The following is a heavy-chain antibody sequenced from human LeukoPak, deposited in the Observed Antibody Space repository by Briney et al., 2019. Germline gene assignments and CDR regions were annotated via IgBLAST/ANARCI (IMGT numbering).Heavy chain of an antibody. CDR3: ARDRNYGSGNDAFDI. V-gene: IGHV3-20*04. J-gene: IGHJ3*02. CDR2: INWNGGST. CDR1: GFTFDDYG. D-gene: IGHD3-10*01. Sequence: PGGSLRLSCAASGFTFDDYGMSWVRQAPGKGLEWVSGINWNGGSTGYADSVKGRFTISRDNAKNSLYLQMNSLRAEDTALYYCARDRNYGSGNDAFDIWAKGQWSPSLQ.